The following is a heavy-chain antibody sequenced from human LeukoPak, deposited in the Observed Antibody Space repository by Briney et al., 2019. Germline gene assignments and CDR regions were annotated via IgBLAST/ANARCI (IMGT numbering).Heavy chain of an antibody. J-gene: IGHJ6*02. D-gene: IGHD5-12*01. CDR1: GFTFSSYA. CDR2: ISGSGGST. V-gene: IGHV3-23*01. Sequence: GESLRLSCAASGFTFSSYAMSWVRQAPGKGLEWVSAISGSGGSTYYADSVKGRFTISRDNSKNTLYLQMNSLRAEDTAVYYCAKDLAGGIVATIPPEYYYGMDVWGQGTTVTVSS. CDR3: AKDLAGGIVATIPPEYYYGMDV.